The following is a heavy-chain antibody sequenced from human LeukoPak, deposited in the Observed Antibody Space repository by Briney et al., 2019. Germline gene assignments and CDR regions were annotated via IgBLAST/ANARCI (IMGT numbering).Heavy chain of an antibody. CDR1: GGSISSYY. V-gene: IGHV4-59*08. Sequence: SETLSLTCTVSGGSISSYYWSWIRQPPGKGLEWIGYIYYSGSTNYNPSLKSRVTISVDTSKNQFSLKLSSVTAADTAVYYCAREMTPTLFDYWGQGTLVTVSS. CDR3: AREMTPTLFDY. J-gene: IGHJ4*02. CDR2: IYYSGST. D-gene: IGHD2-15*01.